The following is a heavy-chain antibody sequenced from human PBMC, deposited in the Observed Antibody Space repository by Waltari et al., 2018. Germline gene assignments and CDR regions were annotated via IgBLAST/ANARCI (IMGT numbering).Heavy chain of an antibody. J-gene: IGHJ4*02. V-gene: IGHV4-39*01. CDR2: IYYSGST. CDR1: GGSISSSSYY. D-gene: IGHD2-2*01. CDR3: AGQRREYQLLFYFDY. Sequence: QLQLQESGPGLVKPSESLSLTCTVSGGSISSSSYYWGWIRQPPGKGLEWTGSIYYSGSTYYNQSLKSLVTISVDTSKNQFSLKLSSVTAAETAVYYCAGQRREYQLLFYFDYWGQGTLVIVSS.